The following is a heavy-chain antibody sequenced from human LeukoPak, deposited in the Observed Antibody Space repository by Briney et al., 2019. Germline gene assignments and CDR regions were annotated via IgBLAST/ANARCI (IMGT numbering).Heavy chain of an antibody. D-gene: IGHD5-18*01. Sequence: GGSLRLSCAASGFTFSSYWMSWVRQAPGKGLEWVANIKQDGSEKYYVDSVKGRFTISRDNTKNSLYLQMNSLRAEDTAVYYCARDLGYSQFDPWGQGTLVTVSS. V-gene: IGHV3-7*01. CDR3: ARDLGYSQFDP. J-gene: IGHJ5*02. CDR2: IKQDGSEK. CDR1: GFTFSSYW.